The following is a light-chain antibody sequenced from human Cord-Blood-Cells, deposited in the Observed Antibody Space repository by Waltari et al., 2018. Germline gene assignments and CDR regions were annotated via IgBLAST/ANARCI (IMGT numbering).Light chain of an antibody. Sequence: QSALTQPPSASGSPGQSATISCTGTRSDAGGYNYVSWYQQHPGKAPKLMIHEVSKRPSGVPDRFSGSKSGNAASLTVSGLQAEDEADYYCSSYAGSNNLVFGGGTKLTVL. J-gene: IGLJ2*01. V-gene: IGLV2-8*01. CDR2: EVS. CDR3: SSYAGSNNLV. CDR1: RSDAGGYNY.